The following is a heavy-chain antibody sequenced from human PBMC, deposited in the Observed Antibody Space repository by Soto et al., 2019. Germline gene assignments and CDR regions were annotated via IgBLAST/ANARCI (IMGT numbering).Heavy chain of an antibody. CDR1: GYTFTSYA. D-gene: IGHD3-22*01. CDR3: ASAYDSSGLFICRLDV. Sequence: ASVKVSCKASGYTFTSYAMHWVRQAPGQRLEWMGWINAGNGNTKYSQKFQGRVTITRDTSASTAYMELSSLRSEDTAVYYCASAYDSSGLFICRLDVWGQGTTVTVSS. J-gene: IGHJ6*02. CDR2: INAGNGNT. V-gene: IGHV1-3*01.